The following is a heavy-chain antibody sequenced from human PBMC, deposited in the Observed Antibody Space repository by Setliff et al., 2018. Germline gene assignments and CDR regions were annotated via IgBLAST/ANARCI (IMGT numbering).Heavy chain of an antibody. D-gene: IGHD6-19*01. CDR2: IYYSGST. Sequence: PSETLSLTCTVSGGSISSSSYYWGWIRQPPGKGLEWIGSIYYSGSTYYNPSLKSRVTISVDTSKNQFSLKLSSVTAEDTAVYYCARVNQYSSVWYNYYYGMDVWGQGTTVTVSS. CDR1: GGSISSSSYY. CDR3: ARVNQYSSVWYNYYYGMDV. J-gene: IGHJ6*02. V-gene: IGHV4-39*07.